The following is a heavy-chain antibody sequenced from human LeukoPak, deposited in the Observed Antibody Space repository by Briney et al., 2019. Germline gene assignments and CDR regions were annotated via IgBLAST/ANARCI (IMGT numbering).Heavy chain of an antibody. V-gene: IGHV4-4*07. CDR3: ARSTGGWPEYYFDY. CDR1: GRSLSSYY. D-gene: IGHD6-19*01. CDR2: IYTSGST. Sequence: PSETLSLTCTVSGRSLSSYYWSWIRQPAGKGLEWIGRIYTSGSTNYNPSLKSRVTMSVDTSKNQFSLKLSSVTAADTAVYYCARSTGGWPEYYFDYWGQGTLVTVSS. J-gene: IGHJ4*02.